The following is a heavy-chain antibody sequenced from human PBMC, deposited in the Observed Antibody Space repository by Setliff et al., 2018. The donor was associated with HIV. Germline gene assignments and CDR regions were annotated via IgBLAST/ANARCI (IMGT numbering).Heavy chain of an antibody. CDR3: ATDPGYSSTWYSESFQH. CDR2: MTPYSGNT. D-gene: IGHD6-13*01. CDR1: GYTFTDYY. Sequence: ASVKVSCKASGYTFTDYYIHWVRQAAGHGLEWMGWMTPYSGNTGYAQKFQGRLTMTEDTSTDTAYMELSSLRSDDTAMYYCATDPGYSSTWYSESFQHWGQGTVVTVSS. V-gene: IGHV1-8*02. J-gene: IGHJ1*01.